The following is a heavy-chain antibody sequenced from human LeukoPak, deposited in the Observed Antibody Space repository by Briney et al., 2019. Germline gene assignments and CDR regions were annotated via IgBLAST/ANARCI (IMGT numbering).Heavy chain of an antibody. J-gene: IGHJ4*02. V-gene: IGHV4-4*07. CDR1: GGSISSYY. D-gene: IGHD3-22*01. Sequence: PSETLSLTCTVSGGSISSYYWSWIRQPAGKGLEWIGRIYTSGSTNYNPSFKSRVTMSVDMSTNQFSLKLSSVTAADTAVYYCARAGDSSGYEYYFDYWGQGTLVTVSS. CDR2: IYTSGST. CDR3: ARAGDSSGYEYYFDY.